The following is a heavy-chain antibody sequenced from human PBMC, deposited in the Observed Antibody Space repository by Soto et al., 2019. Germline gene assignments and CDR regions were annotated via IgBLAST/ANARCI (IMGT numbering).Heavy chain of an antibody. Sequence: SVEVSCKXSGGTFSSYAISWVRQAPGQGLEWMGGIIPIFGTANYAQKFQGRVTITADESTSTAYMELSSLRSEDTPVYYCARAATVTHWFDPWGQGTLVTVSS. CDR1: GGTFSSYA. V-gene: IGHV1-69*13. CDR2: IIPIFGTA. D-gene: IGHD4-17*01. CDR3: ARAATVTHWFDP. J-gene: IGHJ5*02.